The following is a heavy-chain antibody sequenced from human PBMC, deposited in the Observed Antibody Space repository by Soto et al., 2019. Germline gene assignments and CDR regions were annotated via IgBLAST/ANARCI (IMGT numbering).Heavy chain of an antibody. CDR3: ARSITMVRGVPSPPFFDY. V-gene: IGHV4-31*03. D-gene: IGHD3-10*01. Sequence: PSETLSLTCTVSGGSISSGGYYWSWIRQHPGKGLEWIGYIYYSGSTYYNPSLKSRVTISVDTSKNQFSLKLSSVTAADTAVYYCARSITMVRGVPSPPFFDYWGQGTLVTVSS. CDR1: GGSISSGGYY. J-gene: IGHJ4*02. CDR2: IYYSGST.